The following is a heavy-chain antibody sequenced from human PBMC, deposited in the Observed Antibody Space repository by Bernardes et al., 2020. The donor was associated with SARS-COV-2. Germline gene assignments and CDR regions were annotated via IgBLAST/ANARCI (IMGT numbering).Heavy chain of an antibody. CDR1: GYTFKTHD. J-gene: IGHJ5*02. Sequence: ASMKVSCKASGYTFKTHDIYWVRQAPGQGLEWVGWMNPSNGDTGYAQKFQGRVTMTGDTSTSTAYMELNSLRPDDTAVYFCARGGVVVVAATALLDPWGQGTLVTVSS. V-gene: IGHV1-8*01. CDR2: MNPSNGDT. CDR3: ARGGVVVVAATALLDP. D-gene: IGHD2-15*01.